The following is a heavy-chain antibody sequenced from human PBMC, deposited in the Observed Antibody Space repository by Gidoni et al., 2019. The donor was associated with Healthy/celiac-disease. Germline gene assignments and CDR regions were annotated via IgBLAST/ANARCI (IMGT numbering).Heavy chain of an antibody. J-gene: IGHJ3*02. CDR3: ARITPDKNYDVWSGSVSYAFDI. CDR1: GGSIRSYY. V-gene: IGHV4-59*01. D-gene: IGHD3-3*01. CDR2: IYYSGST. Sequence: QVQLQESGPGLVKPSEALSLPCTVPGGSIRSYYLRLIRQPPGKGLEWIGYIYYSGSTNYNPSLKSRVTISVDTSKKQFSLKLSSVTAADTAVYYCARITPDKNYDVWSGSVSYAFDIWGQGTMVTVSS.